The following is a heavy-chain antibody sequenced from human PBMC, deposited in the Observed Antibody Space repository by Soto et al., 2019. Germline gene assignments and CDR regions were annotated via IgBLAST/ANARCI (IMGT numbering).Heavy chain of an antibody. D-gene: IGHD2-21*02. J-gene: IGHJ3*02. CDR3: ARLQYTVVTPIDM. V-gene: IGHV4-59*01. CDR2: IHNSGNT. CDR1: SGSIRTSY. Sequence: QVQLQESGPGLVKPSETLSLTCTVPSGSIRTSYWTWIRQFPGKRLEWIAHIHNSGNTNSNPSLKSRVTISMDTSKNQISLRLTSVTAADSAMYSCARLQYTVVTPIDMWGQGTMVTVSS.